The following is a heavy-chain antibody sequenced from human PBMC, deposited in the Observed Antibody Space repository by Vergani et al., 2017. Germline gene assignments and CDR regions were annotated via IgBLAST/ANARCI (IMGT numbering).Heavy chain of an antibody. CDR2: IYPGDSDT. J-gene: IGHJ4*02. Sequence: EVQLVQSGAEVKKPGESLKISCKGSGYSFTSYWIGWVRQMPGKGLEWMGIIYPGDSDTRYSPSFQGQVTISADKSISTAYLQWSSLKASDTAMYYCARGRYYYDSSGDYAYYFDYWGQGTLVTVSS. D-gene: IGHD3-22*01. CDR1: GYSFTSYW. CDR3: ARGRYYYDSSGDYAYYFDY. V-gene: IGHV5-51*03.